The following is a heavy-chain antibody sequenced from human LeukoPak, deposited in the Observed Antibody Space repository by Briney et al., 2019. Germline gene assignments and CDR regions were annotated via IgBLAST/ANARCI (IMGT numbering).Heavy chain of an antibody. CDR1: GFTFSSYA. J-gene: IGHJ4*02. V-gene: IGHV3-64*04. CDR3: ARDAIHTVVTLDY. CDR2: ISSNGGST. Sequence: GGSLRLSCSASGFTFSSYAMHWVRQAPGKGLEYVSAISSNGGSTYYADSVKGRFTISRDNSKNTLYLQMNSLRAEDTAVYYCARDAIHTVVTLDYWGQGTLVTVSS. D-gene: IGHD4-23*01.